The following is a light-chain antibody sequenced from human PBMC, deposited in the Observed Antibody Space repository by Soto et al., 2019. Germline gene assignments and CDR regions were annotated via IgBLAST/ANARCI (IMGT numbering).Light chain of an antibody. CDR1: RSDGGGYNY. Sequence: QSVLTHHASASEAPPQSIPIPCAGTRSDGGGYNYGSWYQQRQGKAPRLLMHEVNKRPSGVASHFSGPKSGNTAALTIYGLQAEDDAHYYCRSYTSRDTLVFGTGTTVTVL. J-gene: IGLJ1*01. CDR3: RSYTSRDTLV. CDR2: EVN. V-gene: IGLV2-14*01.